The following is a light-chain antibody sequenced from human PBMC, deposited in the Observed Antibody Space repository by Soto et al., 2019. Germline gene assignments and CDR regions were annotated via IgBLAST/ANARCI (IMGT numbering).Light chain of an antibody. J-gene: IGLJ1*01. CDR3: KSYAGSNTYV. CDR1: KNDIGVYDF. Sequence: QSVLTQPPSASGSPGQSVTISCTGTKNDIGVYDFVSWYQHHPGKAPRLIIYEVVQRPSGVPDRFSGSKSGNTASLTVSGLHAADEADYFCKSYAGSNTYVFGSGPTVTVL. V-gene: IGLV2-8*01. CDR2: EVV.